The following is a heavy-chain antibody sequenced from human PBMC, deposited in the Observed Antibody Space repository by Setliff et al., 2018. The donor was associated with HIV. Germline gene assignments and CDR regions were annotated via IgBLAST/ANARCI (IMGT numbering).Heavy chain of an antibody. Sequence: SQTLSLTCAISGDSVSSNSAAWNWIRQSPSRGLEWLGRTYYRSKWYNDYAVSVKSRITINPDTSKNQFSLQLNSVTPEDTAVYYCARGALGRYSSSWEEYFQHLGQGTLVTVSS. V-gene: IGHV6-1*01. CDR2: TYYRSKWYN. CDR3: ARGALGRYSSSWEEYFQH. D-gene: IGHD6-13*01. CDR1: GDSVSSNSAA. J-gene: IGHJ1*01.